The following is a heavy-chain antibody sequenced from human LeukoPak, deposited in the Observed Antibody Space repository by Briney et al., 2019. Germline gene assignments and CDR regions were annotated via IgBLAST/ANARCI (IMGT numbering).Heavy chain of an antibody. Sequence: GGSLRLSCAASGFTVCDNYMSWVRQAPGKGLEWVSLIYSAGDTFYSDSVRGRFTISSDNSKNTLYLQMNSLRAEDTAFYYCARDSSSFPNYFDLWGQGTLVTVSS. J-gene: IGHJ4*02. D-gene: IGHD2/OR15-2a*01. V-gene: IGHV3-53*01. CDR2: IYSAGDT. CDR3: ARDSSSFPNYFDL. CDR1: GFTVCDNY.